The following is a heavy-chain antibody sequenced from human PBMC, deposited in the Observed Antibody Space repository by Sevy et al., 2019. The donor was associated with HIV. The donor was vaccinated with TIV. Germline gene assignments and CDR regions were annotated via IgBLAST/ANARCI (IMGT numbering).Heavy chain of an antibody. CDR2: ISSSSRYI. D-gene: IGHD5-12*01. CDR3: ARTVEMATISAFDI. CDR1: GFTFSSYS. V-gene: IGHV3-21*01. J-gene: IGHJ3*02. Sequence: GGSLRLSCAASGFTFSSYSMNWVRQAPGKGLEWVSSISSSSRYIYYADSVKGRFTISRDNAKNSLYLQMNSLRAEDTAVYYCARTVEMATISAFDIWGQGTMVTVSS.